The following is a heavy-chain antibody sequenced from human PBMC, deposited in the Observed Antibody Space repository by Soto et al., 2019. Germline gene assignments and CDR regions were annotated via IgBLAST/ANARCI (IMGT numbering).Heavy chain of an antibody. D-gene: IGHD6-19*01. Sequence: LRLSCAASGFTFSSYVMHWVRQAPGKGLEWVAVIWYDGSNKYYADSVKGRFTISRDNSKNTLYLQMNSLRAEDTAVYYCARALRGEVAGSAFVDLDFWGQGTLVTVSS. CDR1: GFTFSSYV. V-gene: IGHV3-33*01. CDR2: IWYDGSNK. CDR3: ARALRGEVAGSAFVDLDF. J-gene: IGHJ4*02.